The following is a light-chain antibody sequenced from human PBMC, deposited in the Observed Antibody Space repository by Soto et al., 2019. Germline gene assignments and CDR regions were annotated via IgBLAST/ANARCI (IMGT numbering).Light chain of an antibody. CDR3: CSYTTSSTSV. CDR1: SSDIGGYDY. V-gene: IGLV2-14*01. CDR2: EVS. Sequence: QSVLTQPASVSGSPGQSITISCTGTSSDIGGYDYVSWYQQHPGKAPKLVIFEVSNRPSGISTCFSGSKSGNTASLTISGLQADDEADYYCCSYTTSSTSVFGTGTKVTVL. J-gene: IGLJ1*01.